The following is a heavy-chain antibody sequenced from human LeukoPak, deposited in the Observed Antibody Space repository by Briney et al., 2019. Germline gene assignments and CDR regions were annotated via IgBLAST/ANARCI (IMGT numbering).Heavy chain of an antibody. CDR3: AKAVTPDY. CDR2: ISGSGGTT. J-gene: IGHJ4*02. D-gene: IGHD2-21*02. V-gene: IGHV3-23*01. Sequence: TGGSLRLSCAASGFTFSSYAMSWVRQAPGKGLEWVSAISGSGGTTYYADSVKGRFTISRDNSKNTLYLQLNSVRAEDTAVYYCAKAVTPDYWGQGTLVTVSS. CDR1: GFTFSSYA.